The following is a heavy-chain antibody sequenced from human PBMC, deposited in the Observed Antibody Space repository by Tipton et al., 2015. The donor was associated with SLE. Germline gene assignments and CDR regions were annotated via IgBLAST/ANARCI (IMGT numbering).Heavy chain of an antibody. Sequence: SLRLSCSASGFSFDSYGMHWVRQPPGKGLEWVAFIRYDGGIKYYTNFVKGRFTISRDNSKRTLYLQMNSLRVEDTGVYYCAKDRMTTSPRDVYGLDVWGQGTTVTVSS. V-gene: IGHV3-30*02. CDR2: IRYDGGIK. D-gene: IGHD5-24*01. J-gene: IGHJ6*02. CDR3: AKDRMTTSPRDVYGLDV. CDR1: GFSFDSYG.